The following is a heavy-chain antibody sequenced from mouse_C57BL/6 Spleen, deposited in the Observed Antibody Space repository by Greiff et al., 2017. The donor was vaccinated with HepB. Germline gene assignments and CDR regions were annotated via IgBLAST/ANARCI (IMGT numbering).Heavy chain of an antibody. CDR1: GFTFSDYY. CDR3: ARELYPFYAMDY. V-gene: IGHV5-16*01. J-gene: IGHJ4*01. CDR2: INYDGSST. D-gene: IGHD2-12*01. Sequence: EVHLVESEGGLVQPGSSMKLSCTASGFTFSDYYMAWVRQVPEKGLEWVANINYDGSSTYYLDSLKSRFIISRDNAKNILYLQMSSLKSEDTATYYCARELYPFYAMDYWGQGTSVTVSS.